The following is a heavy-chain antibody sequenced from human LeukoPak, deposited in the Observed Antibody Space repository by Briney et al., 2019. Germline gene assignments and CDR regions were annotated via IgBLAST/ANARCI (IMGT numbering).Heavy chain of an antibody. CDR1: GFTFSGFA. CDR2: ISGSGDNT. CDR3: ASLAAAGSLPLDY. D-gene: IGHD6-13*01. V-gene: IGHV3-23*01. Sequence: PGGSLRLSCAASGFTFSGFAMSWVRRTPGKGLEWVSGISGSGDNTLYAASVKGRFTISRDNAKNTLYLQMNSLRAEDTAVYYCASLAAAGSLPLDYWGQGTLVTVSS. J-gene: IGHJ4*02.